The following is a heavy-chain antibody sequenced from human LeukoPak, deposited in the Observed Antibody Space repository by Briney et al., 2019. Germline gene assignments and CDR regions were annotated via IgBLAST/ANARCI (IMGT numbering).Heavy chain of an antibody. CDR3: ARSVYSSGCFDY. J-gene: IGHJ4*02. V-gene: IGHV1-2*02. D-gene: IGHD6-19*01. Sequence: ASVKVSCKASGYTFTGYYMHWVRQAPGQGLEWMGWINPNSGGTNYAQKFQGRVTMTRGTSISTAYMELSRLRSDDTAVYYCARSVYSSGCFDYWGQGTLVTVSS. CDR2: INPNSGGT. CDR1: GYTFTGYY.